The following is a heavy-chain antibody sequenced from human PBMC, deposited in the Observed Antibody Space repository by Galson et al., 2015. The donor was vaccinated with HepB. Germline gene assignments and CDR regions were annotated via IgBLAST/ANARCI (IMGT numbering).Heavy chain of an antibody. J-gene: IGHJ6*02. D-gene: IGHD2-15*01. CDR2: INCRSDET. CDR1: GMTFSAYA. Sequence: SLRLSCAGSGMTFSAYAMNWVRQAPGKGLEWISYINCRSDETYYAGSVRGRFTISRNNDANYVYLEMSSLRVEDTGVYFCASGEKRPQLLRSYFFGMDVWGPGTTVIVSS. CDR3: ASGEKRPQLLRSYFFGMDV. V-gene: IGHV3-11*06.